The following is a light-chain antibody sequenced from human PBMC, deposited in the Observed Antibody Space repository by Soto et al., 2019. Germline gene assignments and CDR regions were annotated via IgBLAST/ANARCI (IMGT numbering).Light chain of an antibody. J-gene: IGLJ1*01. CDR1: SNDVGGHNH. CDR3: CPYPESSTFHWV. CDR2: DVT. Sequence: QSVLTQPASGSGSPGQSIIIYCTGTSNDVGGHNHVSWYQQYPGKAPKLMIYDVTNRPSGVAHRFSGSKSGNTASLTISGLQAEDEGDYYGCPYPESSTFHWVFGIRTKVT. V-gene: IGLV2-14*01.